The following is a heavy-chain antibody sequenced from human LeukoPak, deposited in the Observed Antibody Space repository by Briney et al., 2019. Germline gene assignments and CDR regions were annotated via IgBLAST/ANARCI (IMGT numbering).Heavy chain of an antibody. CDR2: IHSSGRT. D-gene: IGHD1-26*01. Sequence: SETLSLTCTVSGDSISGYYWSWIRQPPGRGLDWIAYIHSSGRTNYNPSLKSRVTISVDTSNNQFSLKLTSVTAADTAVYYCAGGWYDGSYRFDYWGQGTLVTVSS. CDR3: AGGWYDGSYRFDY. J-gene: IGHJ4*02. CDR1: GDSISGYY. V-gene: IGHV4-59*01.